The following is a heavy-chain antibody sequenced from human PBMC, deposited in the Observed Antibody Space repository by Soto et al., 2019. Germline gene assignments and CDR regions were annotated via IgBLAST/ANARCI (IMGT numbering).Heavy chain of an antibody. Sequence: SETLSLTCTVSGGSISSSSYYWGWIRQPPGKGLEWIGSIYYSGSTYYNPSLKSRVTISVDTSKNQFSLKLSSVTAADTAVYYCARIYYDSVSDYWGQGTLVTAPQ. D-gene: IGHD3-22*01. CDR2: IYYSGST. CDR1: GGSISSSSYY. J-gene: IGHJ4*02. CDR3: ARIYYDSVSDY. V-gene: IGHV4-39*01.